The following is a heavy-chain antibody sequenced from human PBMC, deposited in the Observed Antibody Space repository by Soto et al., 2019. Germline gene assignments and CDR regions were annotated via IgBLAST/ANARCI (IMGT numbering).Heavy chain of an antibody. CDR3: ARDLPPVDY. J-gene: IGHJ4*02. CDR1: GYTFSSYH. CDR2: ISAYNGNT. Sequence: QIQLVQSGAEVKKPGASVKVSCKASGYTFSSYHITWVRQAPGQGLEWMGWISAYNGNTNYAQNLQGRVTMTTDPSTSTAYMQLRSLRSDNTAVYYCARDLPPVDYWGQGTLVTVSS. V-gene: IGHV1-18*01.